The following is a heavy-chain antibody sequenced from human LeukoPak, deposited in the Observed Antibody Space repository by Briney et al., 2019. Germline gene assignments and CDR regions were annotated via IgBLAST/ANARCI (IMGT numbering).Heavy chain of an antibody. D-gene: IGHD1-26*01. V-gene: IGHV3-48*03. J-gene: IGHJ4*02. CDR3: ARASGSYYFDY. CDR2: ISSSGSTI. Sequence: GGSLRLSCAASGFTFSSYEMNWVRQAPGKGLEWVSYISSSGSTIYYADSVKGRLTISRDNAKNSLYLQMNSLRAEDTAVYYCARASGSYYFDYWGQGTLVTVSS. CDR1: GFTFSSYE.